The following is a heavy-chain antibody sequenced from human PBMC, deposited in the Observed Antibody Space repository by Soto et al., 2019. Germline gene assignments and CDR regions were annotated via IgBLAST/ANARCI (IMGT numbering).Heavy chain of an antibody. CDR3: AKDSNPRYFDWLLSAIGY. CDR2: FDPEDGET. J-gene: IGHJ4*02. D-gene: IGHD3-9*01. V-gene: IGHV1-24*01. Sequence: ASVKVSCKVSGYTLTELSMHWVRQAPGKGLEWMGGFDPEDGETIYAQKFQGRVTMTEDTSTDTAYMELSSLRAEDTAVYYCAKDSNPRYFDWLLSAIGYWGQGTLVTVSS. CDR1: GYTLTELS.